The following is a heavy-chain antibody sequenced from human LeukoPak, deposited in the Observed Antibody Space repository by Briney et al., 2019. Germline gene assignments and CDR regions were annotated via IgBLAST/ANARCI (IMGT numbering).Heavy chain of an antibody. CDR1: GGSISGTNW. V-gene: IGHV4-4*02. Sequence: PSGTLSLTCGVSGGSISGTNWWSWVRQPPGQGLEWIGEISLAGQTNYNPSLNGRVTMSLDKSSNQLSLHLTAVTAADTATYFCSRESGPFCPFGYWGQGTLVIVSS. J-gene: IGHJ4*02. CDR2: ISLAGQT. D-gene: IGHD1-26*01. CDR3: SRESGPFCPFGY.